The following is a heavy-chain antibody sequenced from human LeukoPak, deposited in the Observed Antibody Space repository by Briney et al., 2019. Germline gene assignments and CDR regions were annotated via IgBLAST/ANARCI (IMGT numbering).Heavy chain of an antibody. D-gene: IGHD3-22*01. Sequence: GGSLRLSCAASGFTFDDYAMHWVRQAPGKGLEWVPGISWNSGSIGYADSVKGRFTISRDNAKNSLYLQMNSLRAEDMALYYCAKDLDGGGAIYDSSGFDYWGQGTLVTVSS. V-gene: IGHV3-9*03. CDR2: ISWNSGSI. CDR3: AKDLDGGGAIYDSSGFDY. CDR1: GFTFDDYA. J-gene: IGHJ4*02.